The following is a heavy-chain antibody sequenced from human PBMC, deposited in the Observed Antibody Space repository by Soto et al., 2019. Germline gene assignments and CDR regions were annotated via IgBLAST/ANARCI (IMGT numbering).Heavy chain of an antibody. CDR2: ISSSSSTI. J-gene: IGHJ6*02. V-gene: IGHV3-48*02. D-gene: IGHD3-10*01. Sequence: GGSLRLSCAASGFTFSSYSMNWVRQAPGKGLEWVSYISSSSSTIYYADSVKGRFTISRDNAKNSLYLQMNSLRDEDTAVYYCARVGEKWTVVSHYHYYGMDVWCQGTTVTVS. CDR3: ARVGEKWTVVSHYHYYGMDV. CDR1: GFTFSSYS.